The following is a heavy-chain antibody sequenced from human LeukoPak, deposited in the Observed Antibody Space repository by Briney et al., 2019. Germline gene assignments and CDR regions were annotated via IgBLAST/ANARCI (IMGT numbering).Heavy chain of an antibody. CDR1: GFSFSSYW. V-gene: IGHV3-53*01. CDR2: IYSGGST. CDR3: ARVSPFDY. Sequence: GGSLRLSCAASGFSFSSYWMSWVRQAPGKGLEWVSVIYSGGSTYYAASVEGRFTTSRDNSRNTLYLHMNSLRAEDTAVYYCARVSPFDYWGQGTLVTVSS. J-gene: IGHJ4*02.